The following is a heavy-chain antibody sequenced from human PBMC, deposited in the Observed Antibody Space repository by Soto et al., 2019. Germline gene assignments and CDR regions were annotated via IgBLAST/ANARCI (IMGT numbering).Heavy chain of an antibody. J-gene: IGHJ6*04. CDR3: TRDDVHFNGDRYYGVPMDV. CDR1: GFSVSSKY. CDR2: IQSGGTT. D-gene: IGHD2-8*01. V-gene: IGHV3-66*01. Sequence: EVQLVESGGDLVQPGGSVRLSCAASGFSVSSKYMSWVRQAPGKGLEWVSLIQSGGTTYYAGSVKGRFTISRDYSENTLFLQMNSLRVEDTAVYYCTRDDVHFNGDRYYGVPMDVWGKWTTVTVSA.